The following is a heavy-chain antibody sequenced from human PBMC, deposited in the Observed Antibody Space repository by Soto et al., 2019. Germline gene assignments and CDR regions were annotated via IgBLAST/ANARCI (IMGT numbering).Heavy chain of an antibody. V-gene: IGHV4-61*01. Sequence: SETLSLTCTVSGGSVSSDNYYWSWVRQPPGKGLEWIGYIYYSGSTNYNSSLKSRVTISGDTSRNQFSLKLSSVTAADTAVYYCARVKTYGYDYWGQGTLVTVSS. CDR3: ARVKTYGYDY. D-gene: IGHD5-18*01. CDR1: GGSVSSDNYY. J-gene: IGHJ4*02. CDR2: IYYSGST.